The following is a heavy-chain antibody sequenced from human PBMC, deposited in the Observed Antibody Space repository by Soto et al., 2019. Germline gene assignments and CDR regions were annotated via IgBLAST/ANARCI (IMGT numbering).Heavy chain of an antibody. Sequence: QAQLVESGGGVVQPGRSLRLSCAASGFTFSTYGMHWVRQAPGKGLEWVALVWYDGRNKDYADSVKGRFTISRDNSKNTLYMQMNSLRDEDTAVYYCVRAAGYSGNDYVYYYGMDVW. CDR3: VRAAGYSGNDYVYYYGMDV. CDR2: VWYDGRNK. J-gene: IGHJ6*01. D-gene: IGHD5-12*01. V-gene: IGHV3-33*01. CDR1: GFTFSTYG.